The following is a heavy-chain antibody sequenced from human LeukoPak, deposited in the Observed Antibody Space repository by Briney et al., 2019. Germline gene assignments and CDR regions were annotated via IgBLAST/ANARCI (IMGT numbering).Heavy chain of an antibody. Sequence: PSETLSLTCTVSGGSISSYYWSWIRQPPGKGLEWIGYIYYSGSTNYNPSLKSRVTIPVDTSKNQFSLKLSSVTAADTAVYYCARGYSSSWYRMVWFDPWGQGTLVTVSS. CDR1: GGSISSYY. CDR2: IYYSGST. D-gene: IGHD6-13*01. J-gene: IGHJ5*02. V-gene: IGHV4-59*01. CDR3: ARGYSSSWYRMVWFDP.